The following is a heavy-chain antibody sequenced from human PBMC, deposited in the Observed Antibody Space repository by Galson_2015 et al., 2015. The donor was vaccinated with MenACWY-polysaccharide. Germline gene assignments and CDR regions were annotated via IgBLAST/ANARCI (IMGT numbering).Heavy chain of an antibody. D-gene: IGHD3-10*01. J-gene: IGHJ4*02. CDR3: AKDGLWMVQGAEPWYYLDQ. V-gene: IGHV3-30*18. CDR2: ISYDGSKK. CDR1: GFTFSTYG. Sequence: SLRLSCAASGFTFSTYGMHWVRQAPGKGLEWVAVISYDGSKKYFADSVKGRFTISRDNSKNTLYLEMNSLRTEDTAVYYCAKDGLWMVQGAEPWYYLDQWGPGTLVTVSS.